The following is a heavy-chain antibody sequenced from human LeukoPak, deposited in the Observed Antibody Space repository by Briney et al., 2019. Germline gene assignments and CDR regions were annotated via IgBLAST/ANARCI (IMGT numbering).Heavy chain of an antibody. V-gene: IGHV4-59*01. CDR2: ISYSGST. Sequence: PSETLSLTCTVSGVSISRYYWSWIRQPPGKGLEWIGYISYSGSTNYNPSLKSRVTISVDTSKNQFSLKLNSVTAADTAVYYCARGEPYYYGSGTLVDYFDYWGQGTLVTVSS. D-gene: IGHD3-10*01. CDR3: ARGEPYYYGSGTLVDYFDY. J-gene: IGHJ4*02. CDR1: GVSISRYY.